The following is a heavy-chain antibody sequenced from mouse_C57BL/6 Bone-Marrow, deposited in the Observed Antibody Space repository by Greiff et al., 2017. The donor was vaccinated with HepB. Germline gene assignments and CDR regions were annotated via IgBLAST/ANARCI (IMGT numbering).Heavy chain of an antibody. Sequence: LQESGAELARPGASVKLSCKASGYTFTSYGISWVKQRTGQGLEWIGEIYPRSGNTYYNEKFKGKATLTADKSSSTAYMELRSLTSEDSAVYFCASFAYWGQGTLVTVSA. V-gene: IGHV1-81*01. CDR1: GYTFTSYG. J-gene: IGHJ3*01. CDR2: IYPRSGNT. CDR3: ASFAY.